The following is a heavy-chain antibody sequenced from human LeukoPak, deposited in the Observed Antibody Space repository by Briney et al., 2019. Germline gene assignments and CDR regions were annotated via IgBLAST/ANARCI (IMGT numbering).Heavy chain of an antibody. D-gene: IGHD2-15*01. CDR2: IYHSGST. V-gene: IGHV4-30-2*01. J-gene: IGHJ4*02. Sequence: PSETLSLTCAVSGGSISSGGYSWSWIRQPPGKGLEWIGYIYHSGSTYYNPSLKSRVTISVGRSKNQFSLKLSSVTAADTAVYYCAKKSERIDFDYWGQGTLVTVSS. CDR1: GGSISSGGYS. CDR3: AKKSERIDFDY.